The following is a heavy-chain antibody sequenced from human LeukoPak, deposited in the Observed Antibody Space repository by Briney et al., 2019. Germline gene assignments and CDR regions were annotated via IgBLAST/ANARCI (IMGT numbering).Heavy chain of an antibody. Sequence: SETLSLPCTVSGGSISNYYWSWIRQPPGKGLEWIGYIYYSGSTNYNPSLKNRVTISVDTSKIQFSLKLSSVTAADTAVYYCARAFPSYYYYGLDVWGQGTTVTVSS. CDR2: IYYSGST. CDR3: ARAFPSYYYYGLDV. CDR1: GGSISNYY. V-gene: IGHV4-59*01. J-gene: IGHJ6*02. D-gene: IGHD2-21*01.